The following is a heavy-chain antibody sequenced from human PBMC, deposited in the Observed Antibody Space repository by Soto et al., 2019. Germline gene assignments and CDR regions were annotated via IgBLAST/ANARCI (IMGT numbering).Heavy chain of an antibody. CDR2: ISAYNGNT. J-gene: IGHJ4*02. V-gene: IGHV1-18*01. Sequence: QVQLVQSGAEVKKPGASVKVSCKASGYTFTSYGISWVRQAPGQGLEWMGWISAYNGNTNYAQKLQGRVTMTTDTSTSTAYRGLRGLRSGGTAVYFCARDRPPSRSRRWLPSFEYWGQGTLVTVSS. CDR1: GYTFTSYG. D-gene: IGHD5-12*01. CDR3: ARDRPPSRSRRWLPSFEY.